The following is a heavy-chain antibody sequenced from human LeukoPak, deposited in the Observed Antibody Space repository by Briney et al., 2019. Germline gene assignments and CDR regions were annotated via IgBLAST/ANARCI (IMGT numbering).Heavy chain of an antibody. D-gene: IGHD2-2*01. J-gene: IGHJ4*02. V-gene: IGHV3-23*01. CDR1: GFTFSSYA. CDR2: ISGSGGST. CDR3: AKDIVVVPAANGGVFDY. Sequence: GGSLRLSCAASGFTFSSYAMSWVRQAPGKGLEWVSAISGSGGSTYYADSVKGRFTISRDNSKNTLCLQMNSLRAEDTAVYYCAKDIVVVPAANGGVFDYWGQGTLVTVSS.